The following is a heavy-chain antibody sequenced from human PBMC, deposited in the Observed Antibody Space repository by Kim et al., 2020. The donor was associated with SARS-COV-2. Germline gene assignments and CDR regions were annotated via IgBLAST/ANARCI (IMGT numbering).Heavy chain of an antibody. CDR2: INSDGSST. CDR1: GFTFSSYW. CDR3: ARDRYRITMIVVDEADGFDP. V-gene: IGHV3-74*01. Sequence: GGSLRLSCAASGFTFSSYWMHWVRQAPGKGLVWVSRINSDGSSTSYADSVKGRFTISRDNAKNTLYLQMNSLRAEDTAVYYCARDRYRITMIVVDEADGFDPWGQGTLVTVSS. J-gene: IGHJ5*02. D-gene: IGHD3-22*01.